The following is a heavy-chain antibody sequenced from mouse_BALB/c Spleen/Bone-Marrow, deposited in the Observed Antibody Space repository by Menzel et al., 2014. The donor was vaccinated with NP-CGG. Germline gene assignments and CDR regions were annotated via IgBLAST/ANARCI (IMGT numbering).Heavy chain of an antibody. Sequence: LVESGPELVKPGASVKISCKASGYSFTDYIMLWVKQSHGKSLEWIGNINPYYGSTSYSLKFKGKATLTVDKSSSTAYMQLNSMASEDPAVYYCARSNDYDGETFDYWGQGTTLTVSS. V-gene: IGHV1-39*01. CDR1: GYSFTDYI. CDR2: INPYYGST. D-gene: IGHD2-4*01. CDR3: ARSNDYDGETFDY. J-gene: IGHJ2*01.